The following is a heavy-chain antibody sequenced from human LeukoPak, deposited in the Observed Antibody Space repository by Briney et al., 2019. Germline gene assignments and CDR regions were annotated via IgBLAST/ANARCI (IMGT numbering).Heavy chain of an antibody. D-gene: IGHD3-3*01. CDR1: GFTFSSYW. CDR2: IKQDGSEK. CDR3: ARDLDYDFWSGYLDY. J-gene: IGHJ4*02. V-gene: IGHV3-7*01. Sequence: PGGSLRLSCAASGFTFSSYWMSWVRQAPGKGREWVANIKQDGSEKYYVDSVKGRFTISRDNAKNSLYLQMNSLRAEDTAVYYCARDLDYDFWSGYLDYWGQGTLVTVSS.